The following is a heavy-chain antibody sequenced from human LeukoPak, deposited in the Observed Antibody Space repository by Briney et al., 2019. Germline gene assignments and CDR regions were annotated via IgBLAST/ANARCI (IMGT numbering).Heavy chain of an antibody. CDR2: INPNSGGT. D-gene: IGHD6-13*01. Sequence: GASVKVSCKASGYTFTGHYMHWVRQAPGQGLEWMGWINPNSGGTNCAQKFQGRVTMTRDTSISTAYMELSRLRSDDTAVYYCASATSSSPSDYWGQGTLVTVSS. CDR3: ASATSSSPSDY. J-gene: IGHJ4*02. V-gene: IGHV1-2*02. CDR1: GYTFTGHY.